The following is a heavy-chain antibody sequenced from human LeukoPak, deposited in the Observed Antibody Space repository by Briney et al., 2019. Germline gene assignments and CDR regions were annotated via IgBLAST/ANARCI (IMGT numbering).Heavy chain of an antibody. CDR2: IYYSGST. V-gene: IGHV4-59*01. J-gene: IGHJ5*02. CDR1: GGSISSYY. D-gene: IGHD6-19*01. Sequence: SENLSLTCTVSGGSISSYYWSWIRQPPGKGLEWIGYIYYSGSTNYNPSLKSRVTISVDTSKNQFSLKLSSVTAADTAVYYCARDRGAVAGSYWFDPWGQGTLVTVSS. CDR3: ARDRGAVAGSYWFDP.